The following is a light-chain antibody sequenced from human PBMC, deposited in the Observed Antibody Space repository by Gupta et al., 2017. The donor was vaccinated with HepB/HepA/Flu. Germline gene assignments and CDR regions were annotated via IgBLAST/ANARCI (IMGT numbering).Light chain of an antibody. CDR3: QNDNNWPLT. CDR2: SAS. V-gene: IGKV3-15*01. CDR1: QSVSIN. J-gene: IGKJ4*01. Sequence: EVVMTQSPVTLSVSPGERATLSCRASQSVSINLAWYQQKPGQTPRLLIYSASIRATDIPARFSGSGSGTEFTLTITNLQSEDFAVYYCQNDNNWPLTFGGGTKVEI.